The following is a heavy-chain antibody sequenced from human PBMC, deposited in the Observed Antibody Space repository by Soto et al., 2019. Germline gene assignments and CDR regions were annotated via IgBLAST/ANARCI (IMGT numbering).Heavy chain of an antibody. CDR3: VKDEGIEAMDV. Sequence: GGSLRLSCSASGFPFSRFAIHWVRQAPGKGLEWVASITSSGSYVYYADSVKGRFSASRDNAKNSLSLQMDSLRPDDTAIYFCVKDEGIEAMDVWGQGTTVTVSS. V-gene: IGHV3-21*01. D-gene: IGHD3-3*02. CDR2: ITSSGSYV. CDR1: GFPFSRFA. J-gene: IGHJ6*02.